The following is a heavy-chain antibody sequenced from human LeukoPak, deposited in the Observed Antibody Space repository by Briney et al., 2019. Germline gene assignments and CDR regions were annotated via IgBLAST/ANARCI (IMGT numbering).Heavy chain of an antibody. CDR3: ATARRGMIVEGHFDY. V-gene: IGHV1-69*06. Sequence: ASVKVTCKASGGTFSSYAISWVRQAPGQGLEWMGGIIPIFGTANYAQKFQGRVTMTEDTSTDTAYMELSSLRSEDTAVYYCATARRGMIVEGHFDYWGQGTLVTVSS. CDR2: IIPIFGTA. CDR1: GGTFSSYA. J-gene: IGHJ4*02. D-gene: IGHD3-22*01.